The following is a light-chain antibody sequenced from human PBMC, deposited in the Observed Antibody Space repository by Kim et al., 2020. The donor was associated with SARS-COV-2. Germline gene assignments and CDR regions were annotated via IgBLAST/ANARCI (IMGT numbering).Light chain of an antibody. CDR2: GAS. Sequence: LSPGERATLSCRASQSVSSNLAWYQQKPGQAPRLLIYGASTRATGIPARFSGSGSGTEFTLTISSLQSEDFAVYYCQQYNNWPPLFGQGTRLEIK. CDR3: QQYNNWPPL. J-gene: IGKJ5*01. V-gene: IGKV3-15*01. CDR1: QSVSSN.